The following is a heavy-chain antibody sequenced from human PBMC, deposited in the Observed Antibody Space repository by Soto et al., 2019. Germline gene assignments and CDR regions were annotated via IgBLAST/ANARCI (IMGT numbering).Heavy chain of an antibody. CDR2: IYWDDDK. CDR3: IQSRCGGDFLQSYASHYYYGMDV. J-gene: IGHJ6*02. Sequence: QITLKESGPTLVKPTQTLTLTCTFSGFSLSTSGVGVGWIRQPPGKALEWLALIYWDDDKRYSPSLRSRLTINKDTSKNQLVLTMTNMDPVDTATYYCIQSRCGGDFLQSYASHYYYGMDVWGQGTTVTVSS. CDR1: GFSLSTSGVG. V-gene: IGHV2-5*02. D-gene: IGHD2-21*02.